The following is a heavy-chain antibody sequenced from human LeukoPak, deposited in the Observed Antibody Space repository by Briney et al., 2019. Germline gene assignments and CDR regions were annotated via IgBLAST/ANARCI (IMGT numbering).Heavy chain of an antibody. J-gene: IGHJ4*02. CDR2: MYNRGST. CDR3: ARAEKAVTGTLDY. D-gene: IGHD6-19*01. V-gene: IGHV4-59*01. CDR1: GDSISNYY. Sequence: PSETLSLTCTVSGDSISNYYWSWIRQSPGKKLEWIGYMYNRGSTIYNPSLKSRVTISTDTSKNQFSLRLTSVTAADTAVYYCARAEKAVTGTLDYWGEGNLITVSS.